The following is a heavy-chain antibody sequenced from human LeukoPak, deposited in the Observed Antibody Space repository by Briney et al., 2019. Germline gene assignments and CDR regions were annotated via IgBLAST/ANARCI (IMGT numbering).Heavy chain of an antibody. CDR1: GFTFSSYA. J-gene: IGHJ4*02. CDR2: ISGSGGST. Sequence: GGSLRLSCAASGFTFSSYAMSWVRQAPGKGLEWVSAISGSGGSTYYADSVKGRFTISRDNSKNTLYLQMNSLRAEDTAVYYCAESRRGYCSSTSCYEKDYWGQGTLVTVSS. V-gene: IGHV3-23*01. CDR3: AESRRGYCSSTSCYEKDY. D-gene: IGHD2-2*01.